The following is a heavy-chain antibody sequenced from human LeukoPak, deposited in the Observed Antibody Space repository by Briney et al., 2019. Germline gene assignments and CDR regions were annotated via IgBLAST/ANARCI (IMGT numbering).Heavy chain of an antibody. D-gene: IGHD3-10*01. CDR1: GFTVSSNY. J-gene: IGHJ6*02. Sequence: GGSLRLSCAASGFTVSSNYMSWVRQAPGKGLEWVSVIYSGGSTYYADSVKGRFTISRDNSKNTLYLQMNSLRAEDTAVYYCARGRMAHHWYGRNYYYYGMDVWGQGTTVTVSS. CDR2: IYSGGST. CDR3: ARGRMAHHWYGRNYYYYGMDV. V-gene: IGHV3-66*01.